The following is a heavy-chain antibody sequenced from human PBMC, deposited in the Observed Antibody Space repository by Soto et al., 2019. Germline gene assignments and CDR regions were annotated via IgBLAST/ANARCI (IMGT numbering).Heavy chain of an antibody. J-gene: IGHJ6*02. CDR3: ARAGAARLKDYYYGMDV. CDR1: GFTLSSYA. V-gene: IGHV3-30-3*01. CDR2: ISYDGSNK. Sequence: GGSLRLSCAASGFTLSSYAMHWVRQAPGKGLEWVAVISYDGSNKYYADSVKGRFTISRDNSKNTLYLQMNSLRAEDTAVYYCARAGAARLKDYYYGMDVWGQGTTVTVSS. D-gene: IGHD6-6*01.